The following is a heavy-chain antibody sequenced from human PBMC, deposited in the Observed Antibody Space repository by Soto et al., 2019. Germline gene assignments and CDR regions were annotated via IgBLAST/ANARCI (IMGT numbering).Heavy chain of an antibody. Sequence: GGSLRLSCAASGFTFSHFAMHWVRQAPGKGLEWVTVISYDGSNKYQVDSVKGRFTISRDNYKNTLYLQMDSLRAEDTAVYYCAREEYNSEYFDYWGQGTLVTVSS. CDR3: AREEYNSEYFDY. V-gene: IGHV3-30-3*01. CDR2: ISYDGSNK. D-gene: IGHD1-1*01. J-gene: IGHJ4*02. CDR1: GFTFSHFA.